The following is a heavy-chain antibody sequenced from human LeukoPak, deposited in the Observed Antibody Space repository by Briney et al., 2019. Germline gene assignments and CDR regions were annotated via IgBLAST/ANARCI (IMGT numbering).Heavy chain of an antibody. J-gene: IGHJ4*02. CDR3: AKDRSGTYYYDSSGYSYFDY. CDR1: GFTFSSYA. CDR2: ISGSGGST. V-gene: IGHV3-23*01. D-gene: IGHD3-22*01. Sequence: GGSLRLSCAASGFTFSSYAMSWVRQAPGKGLEWVSAISGSGGSTYYADSVKGRFTISRDNSKNTLYLQMNSLRAEDTAVYYCAKDRSGTYYYDSSGYSYFDYWGQGTLVTVSS.